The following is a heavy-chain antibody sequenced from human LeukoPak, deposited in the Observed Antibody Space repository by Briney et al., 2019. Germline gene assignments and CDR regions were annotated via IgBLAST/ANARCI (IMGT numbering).Heavy chain of an antibody. CDR1: GFTFSSYS. V-gene: IGHV3-30*18. J-gene: IGHJ5*02. Sequence: PGGSLRLSCAASGFTFSSYSMNWVRQAPGKGLEWVAVISYDGSNKYYADSVKGRFTISRDNSKNTLYLQMNSLRAEDTAVYYCAKETGYSSSWYRNWFDPWGQGTLVTVSS. D-gene: IGHD6-13*01. CDR2: ISYDGSNK. CDR3: AKETGYSSSWYRNWFDP.